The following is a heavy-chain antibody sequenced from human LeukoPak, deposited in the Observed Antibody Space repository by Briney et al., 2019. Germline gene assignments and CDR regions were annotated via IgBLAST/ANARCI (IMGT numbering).Heavy chain of an antibody. Sequence: GGSLRLSCAASGFTFSTYWMTWVRQAPGKGLEWVANIDQDGRVKDYVDSVKGRFTISRDNAKKSLYLQMNSLRVDDTAVYYCSIRLVDYWGQGTVVTVSS. D-gene: IGHD2-8*02. CDR1: GFTFSTYW. V-gene: IGHV3-7*01. J-gene: IGHJ4*02. CDR3: SIRLVDY. CDR2: IDQDGRVK.